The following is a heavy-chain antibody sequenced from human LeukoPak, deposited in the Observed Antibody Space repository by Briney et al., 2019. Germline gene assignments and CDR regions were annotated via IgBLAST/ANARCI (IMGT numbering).Heavy chain of an antibody. D-gene: IGHD4-17*01. Sequence: PGGSLILSCVVSGFTFSNYWMSWVRKAPGKGLEWVANINQDGSDKYYVDSVKGRFTISRDSAKNSLYLQMNSLRAEDTAVYYCAREEAGGTVTPYFDCWGQGTLVTVSS. J-gene: IGHJ4*02. CDR3: AREEAGGTVTPYFDC. V-gene: IGHV3-7*01. CDR2: INQDGSDK. CDR1: GFTFSNYW.